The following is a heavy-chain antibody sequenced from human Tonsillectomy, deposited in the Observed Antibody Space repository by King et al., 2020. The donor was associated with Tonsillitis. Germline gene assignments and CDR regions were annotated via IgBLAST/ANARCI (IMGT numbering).Heavy chain of an antibody. CDR2: ISGSGGST. CDR1: GFTFSSYA. V-gene: IGHV3-23*04. J-gene: IGHJ4*02. CDR3: AKARELYYYESSGYSDY. D-gene: IGHD3-22*01. Sequence: VQLVESGGGLVQPGGSLRLSCAASGFTFSSYAMSWVRQAPGKGLEWVSAISGSGGSTYYADSVKGRFTISRDNSKNTLYLQMNSLRAEDTAVYYCAKARELYYYESSGYSDYWGQGTLVTVSS.